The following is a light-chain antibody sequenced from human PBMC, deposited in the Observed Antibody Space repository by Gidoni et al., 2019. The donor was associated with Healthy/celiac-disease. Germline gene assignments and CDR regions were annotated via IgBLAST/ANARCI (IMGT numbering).Light chain of an antibody. CDR2: WAS. CDR1: QSVLYSSNNKNY. CDR3: QQYYTTPFT. V-gene: IGKV4-1*01. J-gene: IGKJ4*01. Sequence: DIVMTQSPDSLAVSLGERATINCKSSQSVLYSSNNKNYLAWYQQKPGQPPKLLIYWASTRESGVPDRFSGSGSGTDFTLTISSLQAEDVALYICQQYYTTPFTFGGGTKVEIK.